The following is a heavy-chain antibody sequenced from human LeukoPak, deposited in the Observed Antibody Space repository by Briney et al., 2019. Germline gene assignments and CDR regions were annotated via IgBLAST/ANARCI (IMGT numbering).Heavy chain of an antibody. J-gene: IGHJ3*02. CDR3: ARPYDSSGLGAFDI. D-gene: IGHD3-22*01. CDR1: GFTFSSYG. Sequence: GGSLRLSCAASGFTFSSYGMHWVRQAPGKGLEWVAFIRYDGSNKYYADSVKGRFTISRDNSKNTLYLQMNSLRAEDTAVYYCARPYDSSGLGAFDIWGQGTMVTVSS. V-gene: IGHV3-30*02. CDR2: IRYDGSNK.